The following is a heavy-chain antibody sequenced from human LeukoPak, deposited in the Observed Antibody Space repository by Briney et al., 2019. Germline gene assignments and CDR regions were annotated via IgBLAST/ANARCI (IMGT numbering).Heavy chain of an antibody. J-gene: IGHJ5*02. V-gene: IGHV4-4*07. CDR2: INTSGNT. CDR1: GGSVSSYY. D-gene: IGHD1-14*01. CDR3: ARVTGSPTHWFDP. Sequence: PSETLSLTRTVSGGSVSSYYWSWMRQPAGKGLEWLGRINTSGNTKYNPSLKSRVTMSLDMSQNQLSLRLSSLTAADTAVYYCARVTGSPTHWFDPWGQGTLVTVSS.